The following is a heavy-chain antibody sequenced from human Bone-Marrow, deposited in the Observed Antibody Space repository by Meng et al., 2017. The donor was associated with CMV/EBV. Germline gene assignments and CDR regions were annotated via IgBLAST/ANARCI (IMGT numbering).Heavy chain of an antibody. V-gene: IGHV1-2*02. CDR2: INPNSGGT. J-gene: IGHJ6*02. D-gene: IGHD1-26*01. Sequence: ASVKVSCKASGYTFTGYYMHWVRQAPGQGLEWMGWINPNSGGTNYAQKFQGRVTMTRDTSTSTAYMELRSLRSDDTAVYYCATGYPGGYYGMDVWGQGTTVTVSS. CDR3: ATGYPGGYYGMDV. CDR1: GYTFTGYY.